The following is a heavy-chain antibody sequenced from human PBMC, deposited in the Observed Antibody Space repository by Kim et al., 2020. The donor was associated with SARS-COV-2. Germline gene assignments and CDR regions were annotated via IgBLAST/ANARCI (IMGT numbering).Heavy chain of an antibody. J-gene: IGHJ6*02. D-gene: IGHD5-18*01. CDR3: ARRRGYSYGRNYYYYYGMDV. CDR1: GFTFSSYE. CDR2: ISSSGSTI. V-gene: IGHV3-48*03. Sequence: GGSLRLSCAASGFTFSSYEMNWVRQAPGKGLEWVSYISSSGSTIYYADSVKGRFTISRDNAKNSLYLQMNSLRAEDTAVYYCARRRGYSYGRNYYYYYGMDVWGQGTTVTVSS.